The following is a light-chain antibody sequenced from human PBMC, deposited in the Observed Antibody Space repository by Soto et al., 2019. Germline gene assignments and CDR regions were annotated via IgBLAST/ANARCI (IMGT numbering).Light chain of an antibody. V-gene: IGKV3-11*01. CDR2: DAS. CDR1: QTVSSQ. Sequence: EIVLTQSPATLSLSPGEGATLSCRASQTVSSQLAWYQQKPGQAPRLLIYDASNRATGIPARFSGSGSGTDFTLTISSLEPEDFAVYYCQQRSNWPLTFGAGTKVDI. CDR3: QQRSNWPLT. J-gene: IGKJ4*01.